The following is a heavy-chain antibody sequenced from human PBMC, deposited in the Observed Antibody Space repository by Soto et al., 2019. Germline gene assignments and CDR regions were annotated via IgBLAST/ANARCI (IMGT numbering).Heavy chain of an antibody. J-gene: IGHJ6*02. D-gene: IGHD3-3*01. V-gene: IGHV4-34*01. CDR2: INQGGSI. CDR1: GGSFSGYY. Sequence: PSETLSLTCAVYGGSFSGYYCSWIRQSPGKGLEWIGEINQGGSINYNPSLKRRVTISLDSSKKSAVGDLKIFAAADKAVYYCARVFYEFSSGFHWGGMGVWGQGTTVTVSS. CDR3: ARVFYEFSSGFHWGGMGV.